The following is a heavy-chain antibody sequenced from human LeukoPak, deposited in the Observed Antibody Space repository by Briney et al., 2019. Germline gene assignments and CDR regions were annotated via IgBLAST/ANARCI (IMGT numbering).Heavy chain of an antibody. D-gene: IGHD3-10*01. J-gene: IGHJ4*02. V-gene: IGHV1-2*02. CDR3: ARVHGSGVEDY. CDR2: INPNSGGT. Sequence: ASVKVSCKASGYTFTGYYMHWVRQAPGQGLEWMGGINPNSGGTNYAQKFQGRVTMTRDTSISTAYMELSRLRSDDTAVYCCARVHGSGVEDYWGQGTLVTVSS. CDR1: GYTFTGYY.